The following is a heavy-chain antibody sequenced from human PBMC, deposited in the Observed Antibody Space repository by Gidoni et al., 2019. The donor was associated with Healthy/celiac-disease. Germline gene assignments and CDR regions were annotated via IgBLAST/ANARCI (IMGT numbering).Heavy chain of an antibody. CDR3: ARHSPYGSGSFDY. J-gene: IGHJ4*02. D-gene: IGHD3-10*01. V-gene: IGHV4-39*01. Sequence: SIYYSGSTYYNPSLKSRVTISVDTSKNQFSLKLSSVTAADTAVYYCARHSPYGSGSFDYWGQGTLVTVSS. CDR2: IYYSGST.